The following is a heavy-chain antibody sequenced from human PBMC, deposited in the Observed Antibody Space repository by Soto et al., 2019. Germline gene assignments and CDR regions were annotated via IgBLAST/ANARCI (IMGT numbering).Heavy chain of an antibody. CDR1: GDSVSSNSAA. V-gene: IGHV6-1*01. Sequence: SQTLSLTFAISGDSVSSNSAAWNWIRQSPSSGLEWLGRTYYRSKWYNDYAVSVKSRITINPDTAKNQFSLQLNSVTPEDTAVYYCARESLAGQGAFDIWGQGTMVTVSS. J-gene: IGHJ3*02. CDR2: TYYRSKWYN. D-gene: IGHD6-19*01. CDR3: ARESLAGQGAFDI.